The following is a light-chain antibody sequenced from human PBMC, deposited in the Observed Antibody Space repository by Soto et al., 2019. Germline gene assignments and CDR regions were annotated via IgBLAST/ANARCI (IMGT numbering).Light chain of an antibody. CDR1: QSVSGY. V-gene: IGKV3-20*01. Sequence: EKVMTQSPGTVPVFPGETVTPSCRASQSVSGYLDWFHQKPGQAPRLVLLRIFTRAIGVPDRFSGSGSGTDFTLTIIRLEPEDFAVYYCQQYGSSPQTFGQGTKVDIK. CDR2: RIF. CDR3: QQYGSSPQT. J-gene: IGKJ1*01.